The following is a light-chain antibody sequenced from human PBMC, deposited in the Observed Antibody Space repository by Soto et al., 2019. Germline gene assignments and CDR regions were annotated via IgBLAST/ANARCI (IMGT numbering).Light chain of an antibody. V-gene: IGLV2-14*03. CDR3: SSYTSSNTYL. Sequence: QSVLTQPASVSGSPGQSITISCTGTSSDVGRYNYVSWYQQHPGKAPKLLIYDVSNRPSGISYRFSGSKSGNTASLTISGLQAEDEADYYCSSYTSSNTYLFGIGTKVTVL. CDR2: DVS. CDR1: SSDVGRYNY. J-gene: IGLJ1*01.